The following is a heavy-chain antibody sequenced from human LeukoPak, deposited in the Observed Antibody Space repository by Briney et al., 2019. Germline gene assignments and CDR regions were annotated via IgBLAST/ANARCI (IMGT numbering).Heavy chain of an antibody. D-gene: IGHD2-15*01. CDR3: AKDGRYCSGGSCYSGDFSYYMDV. CDR2: ISGSGGTT. V-gene: IGHV3-23*01. J-gene: IGHJ6*03. Sequence: GGSLRLSCAASGFTFSSYAMSWVRQAPGKGLEWVSGISGSGGTTYHADSVKGWFTISRDNSKNTLYLQMNSLRAEDTAVYYCAKDGRYCSGGSCYSGDFSYYMDVWGKGTKVTVSS. CDR1: GFTFSSYA.